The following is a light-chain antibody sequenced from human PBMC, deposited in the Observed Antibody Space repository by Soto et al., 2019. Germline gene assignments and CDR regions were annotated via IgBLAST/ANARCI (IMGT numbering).Light chain of an antibody. V-gene: IGKV3-20*01. CDR2: DAS. J-gene: IGKJ1*01. Sequence: EIVLTQSPGTLSLSPGDRATLSCRASQSVSSSYLAWYQQKPGQAPRLLIFDASSRATGIPDRFSGSGSGTDFTLTISRLEPEDFAVYFCQQYATSPRTFGQGTKVEIK. CDR3: QQYATSPRT. CDR1: QSVSSSY.